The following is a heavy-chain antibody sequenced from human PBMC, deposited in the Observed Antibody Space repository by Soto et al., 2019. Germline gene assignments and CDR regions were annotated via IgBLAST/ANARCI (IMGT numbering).Heavy chain of an antibody. J-gene: IGHJ6*02. D-gene: IGHD1-1*01. CDR1: DECGSKCIC. V-gene: IGHV4-4*02. CDR2: VQHTKCA. CDR3: AQQPLWTINY. Sequence: SETLSLTCLVSDECGSKCICWSGVHQPPGQGLEWIGEVQHTKCALYNPALRTRVTVSADLLNSKIFLEMHYLREADTAVYYCAQQPLWTINYWGPGHTVTLSS.